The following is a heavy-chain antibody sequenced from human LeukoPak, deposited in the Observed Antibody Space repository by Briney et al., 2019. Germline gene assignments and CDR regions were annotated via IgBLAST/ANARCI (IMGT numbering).Heavy chain of an antibody. D-gene: IGHD3-3*01. J-gene: IGHJ4*02. CDR3: ARWGGQYDFWSGYYSFDY. CDR2: ISYDGSNK. CDR1: GFTFSSYA. V-gene: IGHV3-30*04. Sequence: GGSLRLSCAACGFTFSSYAMHWVRQAPGKGLEWVAVISYDGSNKYYADYVKGRFTISRDNSKNTLYLQMNSLRAEDTAVYYCARWGGQYDFWSGYYSFDYWGQGTLVTVSS.